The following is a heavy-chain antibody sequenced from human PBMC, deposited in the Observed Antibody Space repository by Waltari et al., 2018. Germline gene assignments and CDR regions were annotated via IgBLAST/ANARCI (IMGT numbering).Heavy chain of an antibody. CDR1: AFPFRNSG. CDR2: ISGSGGTT. Sequence: EVRLVASGGGLVQPGGSRTLPCPASAFPFRNSGMSWVRQAPGKGLECVSTISGSGGTTFYADSVKGRFTMSKDNSKNTLFLQMNSLRFDDTAEYYCAKSTGSYYEVFDYWGRGTLVTVSS. D-gene: IGHD1-26*01. CDR3: AKSTGSYYEVFDY. J-gene: IGHJ4*02. V-gene: IGHV3-23*04.